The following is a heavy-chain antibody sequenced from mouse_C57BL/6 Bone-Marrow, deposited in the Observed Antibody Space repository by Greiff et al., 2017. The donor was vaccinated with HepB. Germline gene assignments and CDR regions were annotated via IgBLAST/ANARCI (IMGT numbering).Heavy chain of an antibody. J-gene: IGHJ4*01. Sequence: EVQRVESGAELVRPGASVKLSCTASGFNIKDDYMHWVKQRPEQGLEWIGWIDPENGDTEYASKFQGKATITADTSSNTAYLQLSSLTSEDTAVYYCTTIVTTGYYYAMDYWGQGTSVTVSS. V-gene: IGHV14-4*01. CDR2: IDPENGDT. CDR3: TTIVTTGYYYAMDY. CDR1: GFNIKDDY. D-gene: IGHD2-5*01.